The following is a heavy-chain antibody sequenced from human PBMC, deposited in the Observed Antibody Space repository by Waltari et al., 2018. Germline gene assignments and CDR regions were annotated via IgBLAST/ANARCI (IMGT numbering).Heavy chain of an antibody. D-gene: IGHD4-17*01. CDR2: IKQDGSEK. V-gene: IGHV3-7*01. CDR1: GFTFSSYG. J-gene: IGHJ4*02. Sequence: EVQLVESGGGLVQPGGSLRLSCAASGFTFSSYGMSWVRQAPGKGLEWVANIKQDGSEKYYVDSVKGRFTISRDNAKNSLYLQMNSLRAEDTAVYYCARDINDYGDYGDGYWGQGTLVTVSS. CDR3: ARDINDYGDYGDGY.